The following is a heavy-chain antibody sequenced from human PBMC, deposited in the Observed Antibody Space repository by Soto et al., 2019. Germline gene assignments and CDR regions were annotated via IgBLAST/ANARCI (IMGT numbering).Heavy chain of an antibody. CDR3: ARSLGYCSSTSCFVAATPENYYYYGMDV. J-gene: IGHJ6*02. D-gene: IGHD2-2*01. Sequence: QVQLVQSGAEVKKPGSSVNVSCKASGCTFSSYAISWVRQAPGQGLEWMGGIIPIFGTANYAQKFQGRVTIAAGESARTAYMELSSLRSEDTAVYYCARSLGYCSSTSCFVAATPENYYYYGMDVWGQGTTVTVSS. CDR1: GCTFSSYA. CDR2: IIPIFGTA. V-gene: IGHV1-69*01.